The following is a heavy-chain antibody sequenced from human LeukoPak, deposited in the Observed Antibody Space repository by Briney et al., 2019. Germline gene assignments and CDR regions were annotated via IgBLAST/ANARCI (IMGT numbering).Heavy chain of an antibody. CDR3: ASQYCSSTSCSTANWFDP. V-gene: IGHV4-34*01. Sequence: SETLSLTCAVYGGSFGGYYWSWIRQPPGKGLEWIGEINHSGSTNYNPSLKSRVTISVDTSKNRFSLKLSSVTAADTAVYYCASQYCSSTSCSTANWFDPWGQGTLVTVSS. CDR2: INHSGST. CDR1: GGSFGGYY. D-gene: IGHD2-2*01. J-gene: IGHJ5*02.